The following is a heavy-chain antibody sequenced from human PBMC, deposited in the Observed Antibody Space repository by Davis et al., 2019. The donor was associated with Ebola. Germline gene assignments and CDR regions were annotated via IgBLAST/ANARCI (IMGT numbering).Heavy chain of an antibody. J-gene: IGHJ4*02. Sequence: GESLKISCAASGFTFSSYAMHWVRQAPGKGLEWVAVISYDGSNKYYADSVKGRFTISRDNSKNTLYLQMNSLRAEDTAVYYCARGDIVVVPAALDYWGQGTLVTVSS. V-gene: IGHV3-30-3*01. D-gene: IGHD2-2*01. CDR1: GFTFSSYA. CDR3: ARGDIVVVPAALDY. CDR2: ISYDGSNK.